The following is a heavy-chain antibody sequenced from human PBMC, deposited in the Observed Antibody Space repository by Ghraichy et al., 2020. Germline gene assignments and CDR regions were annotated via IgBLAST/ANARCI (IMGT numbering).Heavy chain of an antibody. CDR3: AANSVGPYTSFDY. J-gene: IGHJ4*02. V-gene: IGHV1-2*02. Sequence: ASVKVSCKASGYTFTGFYIYWVRQAPGQGLEWIGLINPDSGYTKHAQEFQGRVTMTRDTSISTAYMELSSLKSDDTAVYYCAANSVGPYTSFDYWGQGTLVTVSS. CDR2: INPDSGYT. CDR1: GYTFTGFY. D-gene: IGHD1-26*01.